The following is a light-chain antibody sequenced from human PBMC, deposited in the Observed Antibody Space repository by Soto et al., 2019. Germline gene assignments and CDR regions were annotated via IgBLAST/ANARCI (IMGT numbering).Light chain of an antibody. Sequence: DIQMTQSPSFVSASVGDRVTITCRASQGISSWLAWYQHKPGRAPKLLIHAASSLESGVPSRFSGSGSGTDFTLTISRLQPEDFATYYCQQTNSFPLTFGGGTQVEIK. CDR2: AAS. CDR1: QGISSW. V-gene: IGKV1-12*01. J-gene: IGKJ4*01. CDR3: QQTNSFPLT.